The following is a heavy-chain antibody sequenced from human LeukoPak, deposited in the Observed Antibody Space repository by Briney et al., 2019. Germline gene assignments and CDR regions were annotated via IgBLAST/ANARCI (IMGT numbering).Heavy chain of an antibody. J-gene: IGHJ4*02. CDR3: ARDRFNRLDY. Sequence: GGSLRLSCAASGFSFSVYWMHWVRQAPGKGPVWVSRIKTDGSSTSYADSVKGRFTISRDNAKNTLYLQMNSLRAEDTAVYYCARDRFNRLDYWGQGTLVTVSS. V-gene: IGHV3-74*01. CDR2: IKTDGSST. CDR1: GFSFSVYW.